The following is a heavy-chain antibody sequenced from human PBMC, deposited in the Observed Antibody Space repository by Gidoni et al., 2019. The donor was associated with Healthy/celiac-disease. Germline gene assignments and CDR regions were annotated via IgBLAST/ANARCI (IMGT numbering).Heavy chain of an antibody. CDR3: ARAASMVRGVINYYYFDY. J-gene: IGHJ4*02. Sequence: QVQLQESGPGLVKPSETLSLTCTVSGGSLSSYYWSWIRQPPGTGLEWIGYIYYSGSTNYNPSLKSRVTISVDTSKNQFSLKLSSVTAADTAVYYCARAASMVRGVINYYYFDYWGQGTLVTVSS. CDR2: IYYSGST. CDR1: GGSLSSYY. V-gene: IGHV4-59*01. D-gene: IGHD3-10*01.